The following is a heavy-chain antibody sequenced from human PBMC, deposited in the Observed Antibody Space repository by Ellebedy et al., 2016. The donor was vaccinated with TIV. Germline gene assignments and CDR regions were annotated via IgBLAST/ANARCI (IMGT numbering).Heavy chain of an antibody. Sequence: AASVKVSCKASGGSFSTYAISWARQAPGKGLEWMGGILPIFGTTEYAQKFQGRVTITADESTSTTYMELSSLRSEDTAVYYCARGSRDGYNYDFDYWGQGTLVTVSS. V-gene: IGHV1-69*13. D-gene: IGHD5-24*01. CDR3: ARGSRDGYNYDFDY. CDR1: GGSFSTYA. CDR2: ILPIFGTT. J-gene: IGHJ4*02.